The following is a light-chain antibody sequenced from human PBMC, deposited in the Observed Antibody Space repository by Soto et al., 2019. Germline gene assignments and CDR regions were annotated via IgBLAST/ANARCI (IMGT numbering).Light chain of an antibody. CDR3: QQRSNWPDA. V-gene: IGKV3-11*01. J-gene: IGKJ5*01. CDR1: QSLINF. Sequence: IVLTQSPATLSWSQGERATLSSRASQSLINFVAWYQHKPGQPPRLLIYDASERATGIPTRFSGSGSGTDFTLTISSLQPEDFAVYYCQQRSNWPDAFGQGTRLEIK. CDR2: DAS.